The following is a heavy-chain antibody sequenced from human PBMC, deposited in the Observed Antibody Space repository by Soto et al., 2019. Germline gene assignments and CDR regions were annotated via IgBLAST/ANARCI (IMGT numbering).Heavy chain of an antibody. D-gene: IGHD3-22*01. CDR1: GFSLSTSGVG. CDR2: IYWDDDK. CDR3: AHRVDTAEGYYDSGGYYFFDY. J-gene: IGHJ4*02. V-gene: IGHV2-5*02. Sequence: QITLKESGPTLVKPTQTLTLTCTFSGFSLSTSGVGVGWIRQPPGKALEWLALIYWDDDKRYSPSLKSRLTITKDTSKNQVVLTMTNMDPVDTATYYCAHRVDTAEGYYDSGGYYFFDYWGQGTLVTVSS.